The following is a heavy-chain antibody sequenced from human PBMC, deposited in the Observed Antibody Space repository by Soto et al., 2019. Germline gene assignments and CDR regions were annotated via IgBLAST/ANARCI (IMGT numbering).Heavy chain of an antibody. V-gene: IGHV2-70*11. Sequence: PTLVNPTQTLTLTCTFPGFSLSTSGMCVSWIRQPPGKALEWLARIDWDDDKYYSTSLKTRLTISKDTSKNQVVLTMTNMDPVDTATYYCARSTYYYDSSGYGFYYFDYWGQGTLVTVSS. J-gene: IGHJ4*02. CDR1: GFSLSTSGMC. CDR3: ARSTYYYDSSGYGFYYFDY. CDR2: IDWDDDK. D-gene: IGHD3-22*01.